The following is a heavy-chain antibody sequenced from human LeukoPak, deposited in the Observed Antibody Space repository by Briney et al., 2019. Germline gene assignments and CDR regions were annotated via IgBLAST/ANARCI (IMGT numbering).Heavy chain of an antibody. CDR2: INPNSGDT. CDR3: ARDMGPSIAARSPHDYYYYYMDV. CDR1: GYTFTRYY. V-gene: IGHV1-2*02. J-gene: IGHJ6*03. D-gene: IGHD6-6*01. Sequence: ASVKVSCKASGYTFTRYYMHWVRQAPGQGLEWMGWINPNSGDTNYAQKFQGRVTMTRDTSISTAYMELSRLRSDDTAVYYCARDMGPSIAARSPHDYYYYYMDVWGKGTTVTVSS.